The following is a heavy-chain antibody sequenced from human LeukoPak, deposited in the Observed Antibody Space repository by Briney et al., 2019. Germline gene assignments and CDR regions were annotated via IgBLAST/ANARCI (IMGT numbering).Heavy chain of an antibody. CDR2: IYSGGST. J-gene: IGHJ4*02. D-gene: IGHD3-3*02. V-gene: IGHV3-66*01. Sequence: PGGSLRLSCAVSGFTVSSNYMSWVRQAPGKGLEWVSVIYSGGSTYYADSVKGRFTISRDNSKSTLYLQMNSLRAEDTAVYYCARELGYWGQGTLVTVSS. CDR1: GFTVSSNY. CDR3: ARELGY.